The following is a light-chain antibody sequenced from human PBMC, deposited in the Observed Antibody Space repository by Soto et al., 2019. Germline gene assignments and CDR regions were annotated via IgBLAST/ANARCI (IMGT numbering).Light chain of an antibody. CDR3: SSYTSTSTWV. CDR1: SSDVGGYRY. CDR2: EVS. J-gene: IGLJ3*02. Sequence: QSVLTQPASVSGSPGQSITISCTGTSSDVGGYRYVSWYQQSPGAAPILIIYEVSNRPSGISSRFSGSKSGNTASLNISGLQAEDEADYYCSSYTSTSTWVFGGGTKLTVL. V-gene: IGLV2-14*01.